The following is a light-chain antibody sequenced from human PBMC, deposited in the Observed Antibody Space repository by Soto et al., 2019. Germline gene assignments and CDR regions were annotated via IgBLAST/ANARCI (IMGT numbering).Light chain of an antibody. CDR1: QSISNW. V-gene: IGKV1-5*01. CDR3: QEYNTYSYT. J-gene: IGKJ2*01. Sequence: DIQMTQSPSTLSASVGDRVTITCRASQSISNWLAWYQQRPGEAPKLLMYDASTLENWVPARFSGSGSRTEFTLNISGLRPEDFSTSYCQEYNTYSYTFGQGTKVEIK. CDR2: DAS.